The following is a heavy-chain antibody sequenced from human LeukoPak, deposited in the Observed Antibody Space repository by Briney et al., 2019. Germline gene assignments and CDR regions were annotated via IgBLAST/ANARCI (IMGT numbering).Heavy chain of an antibody. CDR1: GFTFSNAW. D-gene: IGHD5-12*01. V-gene: IGHV3-15*01. CDR2: IKSKTDGGTT. J-gene: IGHJ4*02. Sequence: GGSLRLSCAASGFTFSNAWMSWVRQAPGKGLEWVGRIKSKTDGGTTDYAAPVKDRFTFSRDDSKTTLYLQMNNLQTEDTAVYYCTTSLSGYDFLFDYWGQGTLVTVSS. CDR3: TTSLSGYDFLFDY.